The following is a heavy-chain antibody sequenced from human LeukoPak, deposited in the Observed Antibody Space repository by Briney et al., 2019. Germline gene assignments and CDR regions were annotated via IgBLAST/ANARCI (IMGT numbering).Heavy chain of an antibody. CDR1: GGSISSGGYY. CDR3: ARAPHNWNYGGGFDY. V-gene: IGHV4-31*03. D-gene: IGHD1-7*01. J-gene: IGHJ4*02. Sequence: SETLSLTCTVSGGSISSGGYYWSWIRQHPGRGLEWIGYIYYSGSTYYNPSLKSRVTISVDTSKNQFSLKLSSVPAADTAVYYCARAPHNWNYGGGFDYWGQGTLVTVSS. CDR2: IYYSGST.